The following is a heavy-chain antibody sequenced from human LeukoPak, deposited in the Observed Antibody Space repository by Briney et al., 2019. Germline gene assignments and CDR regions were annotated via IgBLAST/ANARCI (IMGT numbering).Heavy chain of an antibody. D-gene: IGHD2-15*01. CDR3: AKASVGHCSGAFCYHVHS. CDR1: GFTFSPYA. Sequence: GGSLRLSWEASGFTFSPYAMSWVRQTPGKGLEWVAAISGDNPGTYHASSVRGRFTISRDNSKNTVHLQMNGLRAEDAAIYYCAKASVGHCSGAFCYHVHSWGQGRLVTVSS. J-gene: IGHJ4*02. V-gene: IGHV3-23*01. CDR2: ISGDNPGT.